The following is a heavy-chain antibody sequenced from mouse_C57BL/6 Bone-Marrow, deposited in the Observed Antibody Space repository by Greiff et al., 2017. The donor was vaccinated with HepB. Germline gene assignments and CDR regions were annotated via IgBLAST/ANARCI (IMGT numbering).Heavy chain of an antibody. D-gene: IGHD2-2*01. V-gene: IGHV1-63*01. J-gene: IGHJ1*03. CDR1: GYTFTNYW. CDR3: ARSRWVRRGWYFDV. Sequence: VQLQESGAELVRPGPSVKMSCKASGYTFTNYWIGWAKQRPGHGLEWIGDIYPGGGYTNYNEKFKGKATLTADKSSSTAYMQFSSLTSEDSAIYYCARSRWVRRGWYFDVWGRGTTVTVSS. CDR2: IYPGGGYT.